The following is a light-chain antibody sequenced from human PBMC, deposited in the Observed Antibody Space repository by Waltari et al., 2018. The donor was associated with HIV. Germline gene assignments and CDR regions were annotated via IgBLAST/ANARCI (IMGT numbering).Light chain of an antibody. CDR1: RSDVGGYNY. CDR3: CSYAGSSTLV. CDR2: DVS. J-gene: IGLJ2*01. V-gene: IGLV2-23*02. Sequence: QSALTQPASVSGSPGQSITISCTGTRSDVGGYNYFSWYQQHPGKAPKLMIYDVSKRPSGVSNRFSGSKSGNTASLTISGLQAEDEADYYCCSYAGSSTLVFGGGTKLTVL.